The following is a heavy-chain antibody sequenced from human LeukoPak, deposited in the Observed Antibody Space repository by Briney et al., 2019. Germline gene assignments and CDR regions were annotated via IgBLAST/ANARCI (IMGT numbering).Heavy chain of an antibody. Sequence: GGSLRLSCAASGFTFSSYAMSWVRQAPGKGLEWVSAISGSGGSTYYADSVKGRFTISRDNSKNTLYLQMNGLRAEDTAVYYCAKDGSLGCYFDYWGQGTLVTVSS. V-gene: IGHV3-23*01. D-gene: IGHD1-26*01. J-gene: IGHJ4*02. CDR1: GFTFSSYA. CDR2: ISGSGGST. CDR3: AKDGSLGCYFDY.